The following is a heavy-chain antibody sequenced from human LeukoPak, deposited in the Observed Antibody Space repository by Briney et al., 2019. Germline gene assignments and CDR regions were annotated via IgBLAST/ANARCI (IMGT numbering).Heavy chain of an antibody. Sequence: QPGGSLRLSCAASGFTFSSYAMSWVRQAPGKGLEWVSGISGSGGSTYYADSVKGRFTISRDNSKNTLYLQMTSLRAEDTAVYYCAKDQVWIVVGSFDYWGQGTLSPSPQ. J-gene: IGHJ4*02. V-gene: IGHV3-23*01. D-gene: IGHD3-22*01. CDR3: AKDQVWIVVGSFDY. CDR2: ISGSGGST. CDR1: GFTFSSYA.